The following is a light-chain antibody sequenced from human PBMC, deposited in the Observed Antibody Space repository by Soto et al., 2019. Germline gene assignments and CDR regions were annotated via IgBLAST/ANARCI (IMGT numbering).Light chain of an antibody. J-gene: IGLJ3*02. CDR2: SNN. CDR3: EAWDNSLNGRV. CDR1: SSNIGSNA. V-gene: IGLV1-44*01. Sequence: QSVLTQPPSASGTPGQRVTISCSGSSSNIGSNAVNWYQQLPGTAPKLLIYSNNQRPSGVPDRLSGSKSGTSASLAISGLQSEDEADYYCEAWDNSLNGRVFGGGTKLTVL.